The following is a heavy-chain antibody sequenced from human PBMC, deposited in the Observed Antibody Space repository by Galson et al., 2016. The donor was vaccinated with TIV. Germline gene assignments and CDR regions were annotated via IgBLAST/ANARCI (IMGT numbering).Heavy chain of an antibody. CDR1: GYSFTGYF. D-gene: IGHD3-10*01. V-gene: IGHV1-2*02. CDR2: INPKTGAT. J-gene: IGHJ3*01. CDR3: ARSDSYYKYALDV. Sequence: SVKVSCKASGYSFTGYFMHWVRQAPGQGPEWMGWINPKTGATTYAQEFQGRITMTRDMSASTVYMDLNRLQSDDTAVYYCARSDSYYKYALDVWGQGTTVTVSS.